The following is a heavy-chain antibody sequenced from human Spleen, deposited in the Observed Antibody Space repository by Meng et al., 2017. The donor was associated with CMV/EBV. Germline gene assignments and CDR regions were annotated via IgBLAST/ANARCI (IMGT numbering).Heavy chain of an antibody. CDR3: ASKVDSSGYFDY. CDR2: IYHSGST. D-gene: IGHD3-22*01. J-gene: IGHJ4*02. Sequence: GSLRLSCAVSGGSISSSNWWSWVRQPPGKGLEWIGEIYHSGSTNYNPSLKSRVTISVDKSKNQFSLKLSSVTAADTAVYYCASKVDSSGYFDYWGQGTLVTVSS. V-gene: IGHV4-4*02. CDR1: GGSISSSNW.